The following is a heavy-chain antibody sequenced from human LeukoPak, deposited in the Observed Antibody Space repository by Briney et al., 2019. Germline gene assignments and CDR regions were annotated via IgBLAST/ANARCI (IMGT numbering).Heavy chain of an antibody. J-gene: IGHJ4*02. D-gene: IGHD3-3*01. Sequence: EASVKVSCKASGYTFTSYGISWVRQAPGQGLEWMGWISAYNGNTNYAQKLQGRVTMTTDTSTSTAYMELRSLRSDDTAVYYCAGWSGSLAHYYFDYWGQGTLVTVSS. CDR3: AGWSGSLAHYYFDY. V-gene: IGHV1-18*01. CDR2: ISAYNGNT. CDR1: GYTFTSYG.